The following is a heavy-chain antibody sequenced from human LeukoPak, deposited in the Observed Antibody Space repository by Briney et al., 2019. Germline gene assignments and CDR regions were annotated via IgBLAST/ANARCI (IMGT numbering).Heavy chain of an antibody. CDR2: IYYSGST. J-gene: IGHJ4*02. Sequence: PSETLSLTCTVSGGSISSSSYYWGWIRQPPGKGLEWIGSIYYSGSTYYNPSLKSRVTISVDTSKNQFSLKLSSVTAADTAVYYCARGRWNFDYWGQGTLVTVSS. CDR1: GGSISSSSYY. CDR3: ARGRWNFDY. V-gene: IGHV4-39*01. D-gene: IGHD3-16*02.